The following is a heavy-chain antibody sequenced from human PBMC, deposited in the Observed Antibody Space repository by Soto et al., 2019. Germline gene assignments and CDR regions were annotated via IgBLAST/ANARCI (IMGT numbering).Heavy chain of an antibody. CDR1: GVTCNSYG. V-gene: IGHV3-23*01. J-gene: IGHJ4*02. CDR3: AKDRHYGSGTYSDSYPDY. Sequence: GGSLRLSCGGSGVTCNSYGMTWVRQAPGKGLEWVPAISGSGGTTYYANSVKGRFTISRDQSKDTLYLQMNSLRAEDTAIYYCAKDRHYGSGTYSDSYPDYWGQGTLVTVSS. D-gene: IGHD3-10*01. CDR2: ISGSGGTT.